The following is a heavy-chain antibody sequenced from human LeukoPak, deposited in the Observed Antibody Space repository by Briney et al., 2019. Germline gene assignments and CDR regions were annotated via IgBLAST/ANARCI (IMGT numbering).Heavy chain of an antibody. CDR1: GGSFSGYY. D-gene: IGHD6-19*01. CDR3: ARKVAGTIDY. V-gene: IGHV4-34*01. Sequence: SETLSLTCAVYGGSFSGYYWSWIRQPPGKGLEWIGEINHSGSTNYNPSLKSRATMSLDTSQNQFSLKLSSVTAADTAVYFCARKVAGTIDYWGQGTLVTVSS. J-gene: IGHJ4*02. CDR2: INHSGST.